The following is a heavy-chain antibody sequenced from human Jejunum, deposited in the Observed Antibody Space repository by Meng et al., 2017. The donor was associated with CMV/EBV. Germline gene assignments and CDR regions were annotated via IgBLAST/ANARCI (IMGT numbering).Heavy chain of an antibody. J-gene: IGHJ4*02. CDR2: INTSGST. V-gene: IGHV4-4*07. CDR3: AKPYSDKSNFDY. D-gene: IGHD3-22*01. Sequence: QVRLQGSGQGLGNSPETLSLSCTVSSGSITSYYWHWIRQPVGKRLEWIGRINTSGSTNYNPSLKSRVTMSLDTSKNQFSLKLSSVTAADTAMYYCAKPYSDKSNFDYWGQGTLVTVSS. CDR1: SGSITSYY.